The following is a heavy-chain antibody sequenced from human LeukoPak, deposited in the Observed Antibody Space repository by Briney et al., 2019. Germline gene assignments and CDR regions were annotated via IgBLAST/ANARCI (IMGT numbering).Heavy chain of an antibody. CDR1: GASISSHY. V-gene: IGHV4-59*11. CDR2: IHYSGIT. CDR3: ARVYDYGKFDF. Sequence: SETLSLTCTVSGASISSHYWSWIRQPPGRGPEWIGYIHYSGITSYDPSLKSRVTMSIDTSKSQFSLNLNSVTAADTAVYYCARVYDYGKFDFWGPGTPLTVSS. D-gene: IGHD4/OR15-4a*01. J-gene: IGHJ4*02.